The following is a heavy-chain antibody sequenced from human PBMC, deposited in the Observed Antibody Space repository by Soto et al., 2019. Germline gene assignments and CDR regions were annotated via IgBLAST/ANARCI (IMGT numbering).Heavy chain of an antibody. Sequence: QVQLQESGPGLVKPSQTLSLTCTVSGGSINSGGYYWSWIRQHPGKGLEWIGYIYYSGSTYYNPSLKSRVTISVDTSKNQFSLKLSSVPAADTAVYYCARSCGVSTAGHFDYWGQGTLVTVSS. D-gene: IGHD6-13*01. CDR1: GGSINSGGYY. CDR3: ARSCGVSTAGHFDY. V-gene: IGHV4-31*03. CDR2: IYYSGST. J-gene: IGHJ4*02.